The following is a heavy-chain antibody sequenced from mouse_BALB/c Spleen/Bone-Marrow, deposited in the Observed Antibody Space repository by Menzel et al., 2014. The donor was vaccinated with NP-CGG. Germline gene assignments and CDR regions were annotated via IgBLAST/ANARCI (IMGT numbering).Heavy chain of an antibody. D-gene: IGHD1-2*01. J-gene: IGHJ2*01. Sequence: EVMLVESGGGLVKPGGSLKLSCAASGFSFSSYAVSWVRQTPEKRLEWVASISGGGNSYHSDNMKGRFTISRDNARNILYLQMSSLRSEDTAMYYCARARGFTTATPYYFDYWGQGTALTVSS. CDR1: GFSFSSYA. CDR3: ARARGFTTATPYYFDY. V-gene: IGHV5-6-5*01. CDR2: ISGGGNS.